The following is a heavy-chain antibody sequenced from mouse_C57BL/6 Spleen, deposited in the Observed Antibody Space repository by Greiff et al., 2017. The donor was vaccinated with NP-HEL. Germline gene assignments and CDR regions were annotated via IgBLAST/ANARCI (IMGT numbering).Heavy chain of an antibody. J-gene: IGHJ4*01. D-gene: IGHD2-1*01. CDR3: TTLYGNYSYYYAMDY. V-gene: IGHV14-4*01. CDR1: GFNIKDDY. CDR2: IDPENGDT. Sequence: EVKLVESGAELVRPGASVKLSCTASGFNIKDDYMHWVKQRPEQGLEWIGWIDPENGDTEYASKFQGKATITADTSSNTAYLQLSSLTSEDTAVYYCTTLYGNYSYYYAMDYWGQGTSVTVSS.